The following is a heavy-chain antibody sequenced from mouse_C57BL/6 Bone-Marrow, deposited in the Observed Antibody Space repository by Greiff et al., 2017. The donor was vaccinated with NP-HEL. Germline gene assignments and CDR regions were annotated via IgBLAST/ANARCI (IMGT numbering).Heavy chain of an antibody. CDR1: GYSITSDY. Sequence: DVKLQESGPGLAKPSQTLSLTCSVTGYSITSDYWNWIRKFPGNKLEYMGYISYSGSTYYNPSLKSRISITRDTSKNQYYLQLNSVTTEDTATFYCARYKDGNLPYFDVWGTGTTVTVSS. CDR2: ISYSGST. CDR3: ARYKDGNLPYFDV. D-gene: IGHD2-1*01. J-gene: IGHJ1*03. V-gene: IGHV3-8*01.